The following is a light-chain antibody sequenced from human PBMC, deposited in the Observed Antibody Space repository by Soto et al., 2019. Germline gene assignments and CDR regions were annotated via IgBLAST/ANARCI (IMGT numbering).Light chain of an antibody. Sequence: EIVLTQSPGTLSLSPGERATLSCRASQSISRGYLAWYQEKPGQAPSLLIYGVSNRATGIPDRFSGSGSGTVFTLTISRLEPEDFAVYYCQQYDSSRITFGQGTRLEIK. J-gene: IGKJ5*01. CDR2: GVS. V-gene: IGKV3-20*01. CDR1: QSISRGY. CDR3: QQYDSSRIT.